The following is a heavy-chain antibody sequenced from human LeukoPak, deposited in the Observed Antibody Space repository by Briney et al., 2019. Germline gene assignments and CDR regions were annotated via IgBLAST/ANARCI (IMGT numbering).Heavy chain of an antibody. CDR1: GGSISSYY. J-gene: IGHJ4*02. Sequence: TETLLNTCTVSGGSISSYYWSWIRQPPGKGLEWIGYIYYSGSTDSNPALKSRGTISVDTSKNQISLKLSSVTAADTAVYYCARTYCRGGSCHFDYWGQKTVVRVSS. CDR3: ARTYCRGGSCHFDY. V-gene: IGHV4-59*08. D-gene: IGHD2-15*01. CDR2: IYYSGST.